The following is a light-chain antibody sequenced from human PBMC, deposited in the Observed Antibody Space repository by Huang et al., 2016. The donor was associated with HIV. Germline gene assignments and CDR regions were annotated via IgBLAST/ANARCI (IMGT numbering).Light chain of an antibody. Sequence: APRLLIFEASNRATGIPDRFSGSGSGTDFTLTIDSLQPDDFAIYYCQQRTKWPPVLTFGGGTRVEIK. V-gene: IGKV3-11*01. CDR3: QQRTKWPPVLT. J-gene: IGKJ4*01. CDR2: EAS.